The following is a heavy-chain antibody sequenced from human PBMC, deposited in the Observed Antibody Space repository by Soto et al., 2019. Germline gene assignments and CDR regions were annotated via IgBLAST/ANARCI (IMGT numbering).Heavy chain of an antibody. D-gene: IGHD6-13*01. Sequence: SETLSLTCTVSGGSISSYYWSWIRQPPGKGLEWIGYIYYSGSTNYNPPLKSRVTISVDTSKNQFSLKLSSVTAADTAVYYCARVVAAAGTEYWFDPWGQGTLVTVSS. CDR3: ARVVAAAGTEYWFDP. V-gene: IGHV4-59*01. CDR2: IYYSGST. CDR1: GGSISSYY. J-gene: IGHJ5*02.